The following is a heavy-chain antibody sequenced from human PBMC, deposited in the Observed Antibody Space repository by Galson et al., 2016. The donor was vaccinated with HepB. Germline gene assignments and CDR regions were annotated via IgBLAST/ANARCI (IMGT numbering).Heavy chain of an antibody. CDR2: INDVSSHI. CDR1: GFSLSDFA. Sequence: SLRLSCAASGFSLSDFAMNWVRQAPGKGLEWVSSINDVSSHIYYADSVRGRFTVSRDNARNSLYLQMSSLRAEDTALYYCASAVRGYSVDIWGQGTMVTVSS. D-gene: IGHD5-18*01. J-gene: IGHJ3*02. CDR3: ASAVRGYSVDI. V-gene: IGHV3-21*01.